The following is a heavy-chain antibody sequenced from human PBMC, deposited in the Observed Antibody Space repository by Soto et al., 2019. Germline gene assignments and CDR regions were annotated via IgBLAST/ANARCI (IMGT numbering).Heavy chain of an antibody. CDR1: GGTFSRYT. Sequence: QVQLVQSGAEVKTPGSSVRVSCKASGGTFSRYTLNWVRQAPGQGLEWMGGIMPRFGTRNYAATLQDRVTIIADDSMNTAYMELNSLMSEDTAVYYCARGRGIDNSGRSELDQGGQGTLVTFSS. CDR3: ARGRGIDNSGRSELDQ. D-gene: IGHD6-19*01. V-gene: IGHV1-69*01. CDR2: IMPRFGTR. J-gene: IGHJ4*02.